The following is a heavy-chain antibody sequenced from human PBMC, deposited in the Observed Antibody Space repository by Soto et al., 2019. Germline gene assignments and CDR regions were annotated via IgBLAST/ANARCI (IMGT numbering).Heavy chain of an antibody. D-gene: IGHD3-10*01. J-gene: IGHJ6*03. CDR1: GGSFSGYY. CDR3: ARGLTPTMVRAKGFSYMDV. V-gene: IGHV4-34*01. Sequence: QVQLQQWGAGLLKPSETLSLTCAVYGGSFSGYYWSWIRQPPGKGLEWIGEINHSGSTNYNPSLKSRVTISVDTSKNQFSLKLSSVTAADTAVYYCARGLTPTMVRAKGFSYMDVWGKGTTVTVSS. CDR2: INHSGST.